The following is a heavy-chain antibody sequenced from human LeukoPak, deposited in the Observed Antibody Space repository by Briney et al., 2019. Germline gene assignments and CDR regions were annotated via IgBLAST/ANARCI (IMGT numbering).Heavy chain of an antibody. D-gene: IGHD2-15*01. J-gene: IGHJ5*02. CDR1: GGSFSGYY. CDR3: ARRFCSGGSCYLFDP. Sequence: SETLSLTCAAYGGSFSGYYWTGIPKPPGKGLNWIGEIKHSGRTKYHPSPKRRVHISVDPSKNQVFLKLNSVNAADPGVYYFARRFCSGGSCYLFDPWGQGTLVTVSS. V-gene: IGHV4-34*01. CDR2: IKHSGRT.